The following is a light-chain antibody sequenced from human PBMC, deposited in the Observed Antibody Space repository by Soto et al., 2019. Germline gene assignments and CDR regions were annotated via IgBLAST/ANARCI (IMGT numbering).Light chain of an antibody. V-gene: IGLV1-44*01. Sequence: QSVLTQPPSASGTPGQRVTISCSGSGTNIGINTVNWYQQLPGTAPKLLIYNNNQRSSGVSDRFSGSKSGASASLAISGLHSEDEGHYFCAAWDDSRNGPRFGGGTKLTVL. CDR2: NNN. J-gene: IGLJ3*02. CDR1: GTNIGINT. CDR3: AAWDDSRNGPR.